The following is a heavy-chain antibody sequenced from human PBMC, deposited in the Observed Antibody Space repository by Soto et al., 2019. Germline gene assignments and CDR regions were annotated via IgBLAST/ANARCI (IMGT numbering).Heavy chain of an antibody. D-gene: IGHD2-15*01. CDR3: AKPYCSGGSCYSLVFHYYYYLDV. Sequence: GGSLRLSCAASGFTFSSYSMNWVRQAPGKGLEWVSYISTSSTTIYYADSVKGRFTISRDNSKNTLYLQMNSLRAEDTAVYYCAKPYCSGGSCYSLVFHYYYYLDVWGKGTTVTVSS. CDR1: GFTFSSYS. J-gene: IGHJ6*03. V-gene: IGHV3-48*01. CDR2: ISTSSTTI.